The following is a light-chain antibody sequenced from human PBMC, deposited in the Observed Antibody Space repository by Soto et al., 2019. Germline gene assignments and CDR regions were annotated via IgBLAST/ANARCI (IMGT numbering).Light chain of an antibody. CDR2: AAS. CDR1: QGISSY. V-gene: IGKV1-9*01. Sequence: IQLTQSPSSLSASVGDRVTITCRASQGISSYLAWYQQKPGKAPKLLIYAASTLQSGVPSRFSGSGSGTDFTLPISSLQPEDFATYYCQQLNSYPGLTFGGGTKVEIK. J-gene: IGKJ4*01. CDR3: QQLNSYPGLT.